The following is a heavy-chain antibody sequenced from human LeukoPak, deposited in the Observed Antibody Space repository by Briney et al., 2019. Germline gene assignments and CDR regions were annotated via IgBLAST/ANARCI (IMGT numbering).Heavy chain of an antibody. CDR3: ATGVRGYNSALDY. CDR1: GFTFSNYY. J-gene: IGHJ4*02. V-gene: IGHV3-21*01. D-gene: IGHD6-19*01. CDR2: ISSGSSYI. Sequence: GGSLRLSCAASGFTFSNYYMNWVRQAPGKGLEWVSSISSGSSYIYYADSLKGRFTISRDNAKNSLYLQMNSVRAEDTAVYYCATGVRGYNSALDYWGQGTLVTVSP.